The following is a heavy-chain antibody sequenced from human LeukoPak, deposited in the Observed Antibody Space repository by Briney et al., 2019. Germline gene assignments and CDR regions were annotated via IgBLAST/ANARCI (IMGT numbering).Heavy chain of an antibody. CDR1: GGAISSYY. D-gene: IGHD5-18*01. CDR2: IYYSGST. V-gene: IGHV4-59*01. J-gene: IGHJ4*02. CDR3: ASGYSYGIDY. Sequence: PSETVSPTCTVSGGAISSYYRSWLRQPPGKGREWIGYIYYSGSTNYNPSLKSRVTISVDTSKNQFSLKLSSVTAAGTAVYYCASGYSYGIDYWGQGTLVTVSS.